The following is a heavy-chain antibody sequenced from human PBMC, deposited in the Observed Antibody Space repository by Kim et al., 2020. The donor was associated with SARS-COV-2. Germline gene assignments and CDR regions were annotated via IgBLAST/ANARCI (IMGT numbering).Heavy chain of an antibody. CDR3: ARARTWELPSDAFDI. Sequence: SETLSLTCTVSGGSISSSSYYWGWIRQPPGKGLEWIGSIYYSGSTYYNPSLKSRVTISIDTSKNQFSLKLSSVTAADTAVYYCARARTWELPSDAFDIWG. D-gene: IGHD1-26*01. CDR1: GGSISSSSYY. CDR2: IYYSGST. V-gene: IGHV4-39*01. J-gene: IGHJ3*02.